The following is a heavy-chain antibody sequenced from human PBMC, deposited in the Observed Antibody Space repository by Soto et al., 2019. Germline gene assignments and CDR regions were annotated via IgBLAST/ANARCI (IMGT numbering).Heavy chain of an antibody. D-gene: IGHD4-17*01. J-gene: IGHJ5*01. CDR3: ARVWTTVTNWFDP. CDR2: IYHSGST. CDR1: GVSLNSSNW. V-gene: IGHV4-4*02. Sequence: PSETPSLTCAVAGVSLNSSNWWIRVRQPPGKGLEWIGEIYHSGSTNYNPSLKSRVTISVDKSKNQFSLKLSSVTAADTAVYYCARVWTTVTNWFDPWVLGTLVTVSS.